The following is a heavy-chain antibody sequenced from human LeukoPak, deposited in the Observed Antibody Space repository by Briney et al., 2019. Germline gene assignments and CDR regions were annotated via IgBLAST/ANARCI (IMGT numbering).Heavy chain of an antibody. CDR2: ITISGSTL. Sequence: PGGSLRHSCGACGFTFSDYYMLWLRPAPGKGLEGVSYITISGSTLYYGASVKGRFTISRDNAKNSLYLQMNSLRAEDTAVYYCARDAGYSSGWGPSGDYWGQGTLVTVSS. CDR1: GFTFSDYY. J-gene: IGHJ4*02. CDR3: ARDAGYSSGWGPSGDY. V-gene: IGHV3-11*01. D-gene: IGHD6-19*01.